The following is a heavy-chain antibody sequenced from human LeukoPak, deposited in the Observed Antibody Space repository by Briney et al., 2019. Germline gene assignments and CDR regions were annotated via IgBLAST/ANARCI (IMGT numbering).Heavy chain of an antibody. CDR3: AKGVLRGSSRYDLDY. V-gene: IGHV4-59*01. Sequence: SETLSLTCTVSGGSISSYYWSWIRQPPGKGLEWIGYIYYSGSTNYNPSLKSRVTISVDTSKNQFSLKLSSVTAADTAVYYCAKGVLRGSSRYDLDYWGQGVLVTVSS. CDR2: IYYSGST. CDR1: GGSISSYY. J-gene: IGHJ4*02. D-gene: IGHD5-12*01.